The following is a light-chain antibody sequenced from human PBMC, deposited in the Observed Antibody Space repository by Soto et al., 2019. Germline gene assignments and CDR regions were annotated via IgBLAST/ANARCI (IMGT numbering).Light chain of an antibody. CDR2: GAS. J-gene: IGKJ2*01. CDR3: QQYNDWPRT. V-gene: IGKV3-15*01. CDR1: QSISNT. Sequence: EIVMTQSPATLSVSPGERATLSCRASQSISNTLAWFQQKPGQGPRLLIYGASTRATGIPAMFSGSGSGTEFTLPISSLQSEDFAVYFCQQYNDWPRTFGQGTTLEIK.